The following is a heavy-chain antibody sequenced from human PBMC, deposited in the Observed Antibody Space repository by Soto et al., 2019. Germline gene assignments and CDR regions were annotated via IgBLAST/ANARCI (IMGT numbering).Heavy chain of an antibody. Sequence: QVHLVESGGGVVQPGTSLRLACEASGFTLSNIGMQWVRQAPGKGLEWVAVISAGGNTKYYADSVKGRFTISRDNFKNTLFLQMSSLRTEDTAVYYCAKESGGERYAAYFDLWGQGTRVTVSS. CDR1: GFTLSNIG. V-gene: IGHV3-30*18. CDR3: AKESGGERYAAYFDL. D-gene: IGHD2-21*01. J-gene: IGHJ4*02. CDR2: ISAGGNTK.